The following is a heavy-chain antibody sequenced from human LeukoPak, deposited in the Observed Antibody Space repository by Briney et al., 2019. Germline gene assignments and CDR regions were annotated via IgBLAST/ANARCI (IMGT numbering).Heavy chain of an antibody. Sequence: GASVKVSCKASGYTFINYYMHWVRQAPGQGLEWMGTINPSGGSTRYAQKFQGRVTMTRDTSTSTVYMELSSLRSEDTAVYYCARSYSGSYYAESGVHYWGQGTLVTVSS. CDR2: INPSGGST. CDR3: ARSYSGSYYAESGVHY. CDR1: GYTFINYY. V-gene: IGHV1-46*01. J-gene: IGHJ4*02. D-gene: IGHD1-26*01.